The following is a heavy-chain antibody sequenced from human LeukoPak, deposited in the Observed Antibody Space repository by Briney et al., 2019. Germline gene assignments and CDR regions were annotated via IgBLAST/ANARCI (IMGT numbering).Heavy chain of an antibody. Sequence: GASVKVSCKASGYTFTSYGISWVRQAPGQGLEGMGWISAYNGNTNYAQKLQGRVTMTTDTSTSTAYMELRSLRSDDTAVYYCAVSIAAAGLGDYWGQGTLVTVSS. D-gene: IGHD6-13*01. V-gene: IGHV1-18*01. CDR2: ISAYNGNT. CDR1: GYTFTSYG. J-gene: IGHJ4*02. CDR3: AVSIAAAGLGDY.